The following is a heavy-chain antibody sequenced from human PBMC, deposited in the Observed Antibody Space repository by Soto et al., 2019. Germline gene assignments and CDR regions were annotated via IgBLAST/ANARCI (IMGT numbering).Heavy chain of an antibody. Sequence: QVQLQESGPGLVKPSETLSLTCTVSGGSISSYYWSWIRQPPGKGLEWIGYIYYSGSTNYNRSLKSRVTISVDTSKNQFPLKLSSVTAADTAVYYCARLRGSGRFGMDVWGQGTTVTVSS. CDR3: ARLRGSGRFGMDV. J-gene: IGHJ6*02. D-gene: IGHD3-10*01. CDR2: IYYSGST. CDR1: GGSISSYY. V-gene: IGHV4-59*01.